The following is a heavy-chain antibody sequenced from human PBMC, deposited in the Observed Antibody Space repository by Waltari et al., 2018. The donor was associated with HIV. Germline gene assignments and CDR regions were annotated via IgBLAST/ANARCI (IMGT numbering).Heavy chain of an antibody. Sequence: QVQLQESGPGLVKPSQTLSLTCTVSGGSISSGDYYWCWIRQPPGKGLEWIGYIYYSGSTYYNPSLKSRVTISVDTSKNQFSLKLSSVSAADTAVYYCARAGSVFGTSPYGMDVWGQGTTVTVSS. V-gene: IGHV4-30-4*01. D-gene: IGHD2-2*01. J-gene: IGHJ6*02. CDR3: ARAGSVFGTSPYGMDV. CDR1: GGSISSGDYY. CDR2: IYYSGST.